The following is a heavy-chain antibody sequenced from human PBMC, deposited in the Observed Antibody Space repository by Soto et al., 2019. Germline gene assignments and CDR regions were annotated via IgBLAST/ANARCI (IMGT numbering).Heavy chain of an antibody. J-gene: IGHJ6*02. CDR1: GDSVSSNSAA. D-gene: IGHD3-3*01. CDR3: ARDHDFWSLRKYYYYGMDV. V-gene: IGHV6-1*01. CDR2: TYYRSKWYN. Sequence: SQTLSLTCAISGDSVSSNSAAWNWIRPSPSRGLEWLGRTYYRSKWYNDYAVSVKSRITINPDTSKNQFSLQLNSVTPEDTAVYYCARDHDFWSLRKYYYYGMDVWGQGTTVTVSS.